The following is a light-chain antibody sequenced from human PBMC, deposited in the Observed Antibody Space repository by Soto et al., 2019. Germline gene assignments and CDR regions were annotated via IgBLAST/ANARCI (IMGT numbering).Light chain of an antibody. J-gene: IGKJ1*01. CDR3: KQYNSHPWT. CDR2: KAS. V-gene: IGKV1-5*03. CDR1: QSIRSW. Sequence: DIQMTQSPSTLPASVGDRVTVTCRASQSIRSWLAWYQEKPGKAPKLLIYKASLLETGVQSRFSGSGSGTEFTLTIRSLQTDDFGTYYCKQYNSHPWTFGQGTKVDIK.